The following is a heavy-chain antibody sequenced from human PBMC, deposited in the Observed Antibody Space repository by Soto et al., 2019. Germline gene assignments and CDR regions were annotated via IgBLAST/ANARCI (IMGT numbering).Heavy chain of an antibody. D-gene: IGHD6-13*01. V-gene: IGHV3-9*01. Sequence: GGSLRLSCAASGFTFDDYAMHWVRQAPGKGLEWVSGISWNSGSIGYADSVKGRFTISRDNAKNSLYLQMNSLRAEDTALYYCAKDMRKYSSSWEDYWGQGTLVTVSS. CDR2: ISWNSGSI. CDR1: GFTFDDYA. J-gene: IGHJ4*02. CDR3: AKDMRKYSSSWEDY.